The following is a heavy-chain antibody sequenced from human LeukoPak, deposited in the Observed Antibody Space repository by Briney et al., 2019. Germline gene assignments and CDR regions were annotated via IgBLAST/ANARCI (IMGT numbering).Heavy chain of an antibody. V-gene: IGHV3-23*01. J-gene: IGHJ6*02. CDR3: AKRLKRNYYYHYAMDV. D-gene: IGHD3-22*01. CDR1: GFDFSSNW. Sequence: GGSLRLSCAASGFDFSSNWMHWVRHAPGQGLEWVSRIDDSGVIRSYADSVKGRFTISRDNSKMTLTLQMNSLRAEDTAVYYCAKRLKRNYYYHYAMDVWGQGTTVTVSS. CDR2: IDDSGVIR.